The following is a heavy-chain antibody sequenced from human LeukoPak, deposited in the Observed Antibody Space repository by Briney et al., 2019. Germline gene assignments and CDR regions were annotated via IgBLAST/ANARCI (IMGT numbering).Heavy chain of an antibody. V-gene: IGHV4-31*03. CDR3: ARDRMEYSSSWYEYYMDV. J-gene: IGHJ6*03. CDR1: GGSISHYY. Sequence: SETLSLTCTVSGGSISHYYWSWIRQHPGKGLEWIGYIYYSGSTYYNPSLKSRVTISVDTSKNQFSLKLSSVTAAGTAVYYCARDRMEYSSSWYEYYMDVWGKGTTVTVSS. D-gene: IGHD6-13*01. CDR2: IYYSGST.